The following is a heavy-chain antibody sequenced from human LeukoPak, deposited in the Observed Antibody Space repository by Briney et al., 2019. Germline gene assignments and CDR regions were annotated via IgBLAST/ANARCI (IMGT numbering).Heavy chain of an antibody. V-gene: IGHV4-4*07. CDR2: IYSTGST. Sequence: PSETLSLTCTVSGGSINSYYWSWIRQPARKGLEWIGRIYSTGSTNYNPSLMSRVTMSVDTSKNQFSLKLSSVTAADTAVYYCARDGGQSWNFDCWGQGTLVTVSS. J-gene: IGHJ4*02. D-gene: IGHD3-3*01. CDR3: ARDGGQSWNFDC. CDR1: GGSINSYY.